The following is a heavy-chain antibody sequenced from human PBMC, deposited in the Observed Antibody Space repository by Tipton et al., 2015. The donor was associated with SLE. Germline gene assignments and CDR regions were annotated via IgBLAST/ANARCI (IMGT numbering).Heavy chain of an antibody. Sequence: TLSLTCTVSGGSLRSSSYYWGWIRQPPGKGLEWIGSVYYCGSTYYNPSLKSRVTISVDTSKNQFSLKLSSVTAADTAVYYCARKFGRVGYFDYWGQGTLVTVSS. V-gene: IGHV4-39*07. CDR3: ARKFGRVGYFDY. CDR2: VYYCGST. CDR1: GGSLRSSSYY. J-gene: IGHJ4*02. D-gene: IGHD3-10*01.